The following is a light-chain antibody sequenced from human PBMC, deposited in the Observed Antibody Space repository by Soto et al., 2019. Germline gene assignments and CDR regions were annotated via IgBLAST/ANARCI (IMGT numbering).Light chain of an antibody. J-gene: IGLJ2*01. CDR2: GNS. V-gene: IGLV1-40*01. Sequence: QSVLTQPPSVSGAPGQRVTISCTGSSSNIGAGYDVHWYQQLPGTAPKLLIYGNSNRPSGVPDRFSGSKSGPSASLAITGLQAEDEADYSCQSYDSSLSAYVVFGGGTKLTVL. CDR3: QSYDSSLSAYVV. CDR1: SSNIGAGYD.